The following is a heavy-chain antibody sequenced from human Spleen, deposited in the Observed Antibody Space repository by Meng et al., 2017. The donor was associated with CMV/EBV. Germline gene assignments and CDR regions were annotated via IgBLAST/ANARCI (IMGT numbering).Heavy chain of an antibody. J-gene: IGHJ5*02. D-gene: IGHD3-9*01. CDR1: GFSHSTSGVG. CDR2: IYWNDDK. V-gene: IGHV2-5*01. CDR3: ARLPDILTDNWFDP. Sequence: SGPTLVKPTQTLTLTCTFSGFSHSTSGVGVGWIRQPPGKALEWLALIYWNDDKRYSPSLKSRLTITKDTSKNQVVLTMTNMDPVDTATYYCARLPDILTDNWFDPWGQGTLVTVSS.